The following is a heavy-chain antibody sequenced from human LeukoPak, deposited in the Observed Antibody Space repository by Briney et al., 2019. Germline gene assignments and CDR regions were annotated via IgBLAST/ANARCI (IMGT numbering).Heavy chain of an antibody. CDR1: GFTFSSYA. CDR2: ISGSGGST. Sequence: GGSLRLSCAASGFTFSSYAMSWVRQAPGKGLEWVSAISGSGGSTYYADSVKGRFTISRDNSKNTLYLQMNSLRAEDTAVYYCAKGGLLWFGETIDYWGQGTLVTVSS. D-gene: IGHD3-10*01. CDR3: AKGGLLWFGETIDY. V-gene: IGHV3-23*01. J-gene: IGHJ4*02.